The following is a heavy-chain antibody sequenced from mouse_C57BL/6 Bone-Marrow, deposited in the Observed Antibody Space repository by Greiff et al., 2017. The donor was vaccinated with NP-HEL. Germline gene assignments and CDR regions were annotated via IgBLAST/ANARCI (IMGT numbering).Heavy chain of an antibody. V-gene: IGHV1-82*01. CDR3: ARWGFITTVVAHFDY. CDR2: IYPGDGDT. Sequence: QVQLQQSGPELVKPGASVKISCKASGYAFSSSWMNWVKQRPGKGLEWIGRIYPGDGDTNYNGKFKGKATLTADKSSSTAYMQLSSLTSEDSAVYFCARWGFITTVVAHFDYWGQGTTLTVSS. CDR1: GYAFSSSW. D-gene: IGHD1-1*01. J-gene: IGHJ2*01.